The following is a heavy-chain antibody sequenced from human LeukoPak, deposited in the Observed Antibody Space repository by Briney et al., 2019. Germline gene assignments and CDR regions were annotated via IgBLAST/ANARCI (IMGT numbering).Heavy chain of an antibody. CDR3: AKGSKLDIVVVPADFDY. J-gene: IGHJ4*02. D-gene: IGHD2-2*01. CDR1: GFTFSSYA. CDR2: VTDNGGTT. Sequence: GGSLRLSCAASGFTFSSYAMSWVRQAPGKGLEWVSTVTDNGGTTFYADSVKGRFTISRDNSKNTVYLQMNSLRAEDTAVYYCAKGSKLDIVVVPADFDYWGQGTLVTVSS. V-gene: IGHV3-23*01.